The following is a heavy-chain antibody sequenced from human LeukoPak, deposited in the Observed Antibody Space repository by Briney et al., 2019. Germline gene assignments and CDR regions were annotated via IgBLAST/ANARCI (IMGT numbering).Heavy chain of an antibody. Sequence: GGSLRLSCAASGFTFSSYTMNWVRQAPGKGLEWVSSISSTSSTKFYADSVKGRFTISRDNGKNSLYLQLNSLRAEDTAVYYCARRPYCGGDCYFYYWGQGTLVTVSS. J-gene: IGHJ4*02. CDR3: ARRPYCGGDCYFYY. D-gene: IGHD2-21*02. CDR1: GFTFSSYT. CDR2: ISSTSSTK. V-gene: IGHV3-48*01.